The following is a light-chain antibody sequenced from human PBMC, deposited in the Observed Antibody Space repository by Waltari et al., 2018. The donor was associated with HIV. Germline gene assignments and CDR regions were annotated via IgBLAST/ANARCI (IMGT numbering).Light chain of an antibody. J-gene: IGKJ3*01. Sequence: DIQLTQSPSSESASVGDRVTITCRASQSFRSWLAWYQQKPGTAPKLLIHGTSSLQSGVPSRFRGSGSGTDFTLTSSSLQPEDYATYFCQQANSVPFTFGPGTKVDIK. CDR1: QSFRSW. CDR3: QQANSVPFT. CDR2: GTS. V-gene: IGKV1-12*01.